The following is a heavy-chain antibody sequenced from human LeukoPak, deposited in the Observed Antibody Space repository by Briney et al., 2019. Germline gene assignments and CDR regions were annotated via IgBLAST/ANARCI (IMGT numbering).Heavy chain of an antibody. CDR1: GFTFSSYA. CDR3: AREIRGKYCSGGSCYDGYYYYYMDV. Sequence: GGSLRLSCAASGFTFSSYAMSWVRQAPGKGLEWVSAISGSGSSTYYADSVKGRFTISRDNSKNTLYLQMNSLRAEDTAVYYCAREIRGKYCSGGSCYDGYYYYYMDVWGKGTTVTVSS. V-gene: IGHV3-23*01. J-gene: IGHJ6*03. D-gene: IGHD2-15*01. CDR2: ISGSGSST.